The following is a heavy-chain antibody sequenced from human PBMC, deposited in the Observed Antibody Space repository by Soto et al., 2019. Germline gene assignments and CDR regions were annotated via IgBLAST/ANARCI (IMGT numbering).Heavy chain of an antibody. CDR3: ARAYCSGGRCYGYFDY. D-gene: IGHD2-15*01. CDR2: ICLDSGSI. V-gene: IGHV3-9*01. CDR1: GFTFDDYA. J-gene: IGHJ4*02. Sequence: EVQLVESGGGVVQPGRSLRLSCAASGFTFDDYAMHWVRQSPGKGLEWVAGICLDSGSIVYADSVKGRFTISRDNAKNSLHLQMNSLTAEYRALYDCARAYCSGGRCYGYFDYWGQGTLGTVSS.